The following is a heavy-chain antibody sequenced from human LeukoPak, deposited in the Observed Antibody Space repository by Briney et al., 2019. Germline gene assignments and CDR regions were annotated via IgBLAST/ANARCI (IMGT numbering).Heavy chain of an antibody. D-gene: IGHD3-3*01. J-gene: IGHJ3*01. Sequence: GGSVRVSCKASGYTFTNFGISWVRQAPGQGLEYMGWISTTNGDTNYALKVQGRVTMTTDASTTTATMELRNLRSDDSGVYYCARDTVRFAPSHPQRAAFDVWGQGTMVTVSS. CDR2: ISTTNGDT. CDR1: GYTFTNFG. V-gene: IGHV1-18*01. CDR3: ARDTVRFAPSHPQRAAFDV.